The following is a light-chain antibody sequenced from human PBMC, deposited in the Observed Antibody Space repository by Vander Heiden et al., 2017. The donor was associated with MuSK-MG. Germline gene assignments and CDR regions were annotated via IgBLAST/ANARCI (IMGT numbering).Light chain of an antibody. CDR2: AAS. J-gene: IGKJ1*01. Sequence: DIQMTQSPSSLSASVGDRVTITCRASQGISNYLAWYQQKPGKGPKLLIYAASTLQSGVPSRFSGSGSGTDFTLTISSRHPEDVATYYCQKYNSAPPWTFGQGTKVEIK. CDR1: QGISNY. CDR3: QKYNSAPPWT. V-gene: IGKV1-27*01.